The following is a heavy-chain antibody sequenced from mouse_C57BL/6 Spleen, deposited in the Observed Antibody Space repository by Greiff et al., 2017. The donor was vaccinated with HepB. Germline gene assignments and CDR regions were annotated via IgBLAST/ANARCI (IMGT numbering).Heavy chain of an antibody. CDR3: VRLPIYYDYDGYFDV. Sequence: EVQRVESGGGLVQPKGSLKLSCAASGFSFNTYAMNWVRQAPGKGLEWVARIRSKSNNYATYYADSVKDRFTISRDDSESMLYLQMNNLKTEDTAMYYCVRLPIYYDYDGYFDVWGTGTTVTVSS. D-gene: IGHD2-4*01. CDR1: GFSFNTYA. CDR2: IRSKSNNYAT. V-gene: IGHV10-1*01. J-gene: IGHJ1*03.